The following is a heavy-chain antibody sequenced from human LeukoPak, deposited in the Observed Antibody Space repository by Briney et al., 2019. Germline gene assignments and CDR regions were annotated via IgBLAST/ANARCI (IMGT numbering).Heavy chain of an antibody. CDR2: ISAYNGNT. Sequence: ASVKVSCKDSGYTFTSYGIRWVRQAPGQGLEWMGWISAYNGNTNYAQKFQGTVTMTTDTSTSTAYLELTSLRSDDTAVYYCARDTSSDLNTPSSLFDYWGQGALVTVSS. V-gene: IGHV1-18*01. J-gene: IGHJ4*02. CDR1: GYTFTSYG. D-gene: IGHD1/OR15-1a*01. CDR3: ARDTSSDLNTPSSLFDY.